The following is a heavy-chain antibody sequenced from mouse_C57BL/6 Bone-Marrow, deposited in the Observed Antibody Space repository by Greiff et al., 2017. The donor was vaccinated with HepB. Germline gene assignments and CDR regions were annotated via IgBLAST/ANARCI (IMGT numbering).Heavy chain of an antibody. CDR3: TNGNPYYYAMDY. D-gene: IGHD2-1*01. CDR1: GFNIKDDY. V-gene: IGHV14-4*01. Sequence: EVQLQQSGAELVRPGASVKLSCTASGFNIKDDYMHWVKQRPEQGLEWIGWIDPENGDTEYASKFQGKATIAADTSSNTDYLQLSSLTSEDTAVYYCTNGNPYYYAMDYWGQGTSVTVSS. J-gene: IGHJ4*01. CDR2: IDPENGDT.